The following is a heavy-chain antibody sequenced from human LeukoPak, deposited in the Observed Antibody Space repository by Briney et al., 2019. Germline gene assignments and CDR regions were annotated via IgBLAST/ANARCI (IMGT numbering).Heavy chain of an antibody. CDR2: IYHSGST. D-gene: IGHD5-18*01. CDR3: ARVGGYSYGSGAFDI. V-gene: IGHV4-38-2*01. J-gene: IGHJ3*02. Sequence: SETLSLTCAVSGYSISSGYYWGWVRQPPGKGLEWIGSIYHSGSTYYNPSLKSRVTISVDTSKNQFSLKLSSVTAADTAVYYCARVGGYSYGSGAFDIWGQGTMVTVSS. CDR1: GYSISSGYY.